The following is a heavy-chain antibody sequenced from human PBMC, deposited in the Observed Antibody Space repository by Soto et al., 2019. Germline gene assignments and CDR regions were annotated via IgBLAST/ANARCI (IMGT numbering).Heavy chain of an antibody. CDR2: ISGSSSHT. Sequence: QVQLVESGGGLVKPGGSLRLSCAASGFNFSDYYMTWIRQTPGEGLEWLSYISGSSSHTNYADSVKSRFTISRDNAKNSLYLQISSLGAEDTAVYYCARRPSAHFDYWGQGTLVTVSS. V-gene: IGHV3-11*05. J-gene: IGHJ4*02. CDR3: ARRPSAHFDY. CDR1: GFNFSDYY.